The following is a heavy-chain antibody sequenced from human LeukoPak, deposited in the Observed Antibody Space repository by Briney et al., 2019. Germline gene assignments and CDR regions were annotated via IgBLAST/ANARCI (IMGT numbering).Heavy chain of an antibody. Sequence: GGSLRLSCAASGFTFSGYGIHWVRQAPGKGLEWVAIIWNDGSNKYYADSVKGRFTISRDNSENTLYLQMNSLRAEDTAVYYCARALYSGSFYGMDVWGQGTTVTVSS. CDR2: IWNDGSNK. D-gene: IGHD1-26*01. CDR1: GFTFSGYG. J-gene: IGHJ6*02. CDR3: ARALYSGSFYGMDV. V-gene: IGHV3-33*01.